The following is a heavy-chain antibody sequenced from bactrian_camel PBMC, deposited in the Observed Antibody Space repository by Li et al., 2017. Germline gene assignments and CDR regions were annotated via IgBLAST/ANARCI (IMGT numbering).Heavy chain of an antibody. V-gene: IGHV3S57*01. D-gene: IGHD7*01. CDR2: VDSEGKI. J-gene: IGHJ4*01. CDR1: GATFSAYS. Sequence: HVQLVESGGGSVQPGGSLRLSCRVSGATFSAYSMAWFRQTPGNEREGVAAVDSEGKIRYTESVKGRFTISKDNAENTLYLHMNSLTPEDTAMYYCAARNDMLTFCSRIPWGQGTQVTVS. CDR3: AARNDMLTFCSRIP.